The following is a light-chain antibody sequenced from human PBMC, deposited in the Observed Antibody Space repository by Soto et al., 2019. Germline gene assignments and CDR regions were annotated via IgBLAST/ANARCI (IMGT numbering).Light chain of an antibody. J-gene: IGKJ1*01. V-gene: IGKV1-39*01. CDR2: AAS. Sequence: DIQMTQSPSSLSASVGDRVTITCRASQSISSYLNWYLQKPGKAPTLLNYAASSLQSGVPSRFSGSESGTDFTLTITSLQTEDCATYYCQQSYSTLRTFGQGTKVEIK. CDR3: QQSYSTLRT. CDR1: QSISSY.